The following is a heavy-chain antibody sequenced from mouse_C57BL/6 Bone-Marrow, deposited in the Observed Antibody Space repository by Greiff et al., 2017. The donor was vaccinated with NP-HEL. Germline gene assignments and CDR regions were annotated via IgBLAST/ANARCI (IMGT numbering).Heavy chain of an antibody. V-gene: IGHV1-81*01. CDR1: GYTFTSYG. Sequence: LQESGAELARPGASVKLSCKASGYTFTSYGISWVKQRTGQGLEWIGEIYPRSGNTYYNEKFKGKATLTADKSSSPAYMELRSLTSGDSAVYFCARGVCPHWYFDVWGTGTTVTVSS. D-gene: IGHD2-10*02. CDR2: IYPRSGNT. CDR3: ARGVCPHWYFDV. J-gene: IGHJ1*03.